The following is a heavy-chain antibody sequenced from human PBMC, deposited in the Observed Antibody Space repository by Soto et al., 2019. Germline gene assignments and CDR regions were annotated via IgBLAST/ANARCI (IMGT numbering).Heavy chain of an antibody. V-gene: IGHV4-39*01. D-gene: IGHD1-26*01. Sequence: QLQLQESGPGLVKPSETLSLTCTVSDGSISSSSYYWGWIRQPPGKGLEWIGSLSYTGGTYYNPSLKSRVAISVDTSKNQSSLKLSSVTAADTAVYYCGRITNTGVNGRGYFDYWGRGSLVTVSS. CDR3: GRITNTGVNGRGYFDY. CDR2: LSYTGGT. CDR1: DGSISSSSYY. J-gene: IGHJ4*02.